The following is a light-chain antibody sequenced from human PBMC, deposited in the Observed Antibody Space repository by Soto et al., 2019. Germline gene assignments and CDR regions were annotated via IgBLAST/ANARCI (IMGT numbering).Light chain of an antibody. Sequence: QSVLTQPRSVSGSPGQSVTISCTGSNSDLGANKFVSWLQHNPGEAPKVMIYDDTQRPSGAPDRYSGTKSGNTASLTSSGLQAEDEADYYCCSYAGSYTWVFGSGTKVTVL. CDR3: CSYAGSYTWV. CDR1: NSDLGANKF. V-gene: IGLV2-11*01. J-gene: IGLJ1*01. CDR2: DDT.